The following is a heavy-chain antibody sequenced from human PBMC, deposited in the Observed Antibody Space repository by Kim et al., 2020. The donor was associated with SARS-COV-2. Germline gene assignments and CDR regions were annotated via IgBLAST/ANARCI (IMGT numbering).Heavy chain of an antibody. D-gene: IGHD3-10*01. V-gene: IGHV3-9*01. Sequence: GGSLRLSCAASGFTFDDYAMHWVRQAPGKGLEWVSGITWKSDSIGYADSVKGRFTISRDNAKNSLYLQMNSLRAEDTALYYCAKDIAPAGTNWFFELWGRGTLVTVSS. CDR3: AKDIAPAGTNWFFEL. CDR2: ITWKSDSI. J-gene: IGHJ2*01. CDR1: GFTFDDYA.